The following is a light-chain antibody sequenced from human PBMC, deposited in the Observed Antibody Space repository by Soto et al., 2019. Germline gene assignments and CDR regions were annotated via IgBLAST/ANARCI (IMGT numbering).Light chain of an antibody. CDR1: SSDVGSYIS. Sequence: SVLPQPLSVSGSPGQSVTISCPGTSSDVGSYISVSWYQQHPGKAPKLMIYDVSKRLSGVPDRFSGSKSDNTASLTISGLQAEDEADYYCCSYEGSHTYVFGTGTKVTVL. V-gene: IGLV2-11*01. CDR2: DVS. J-gene: IGLJ1*01. CDR3: CSYEGSHTYV.